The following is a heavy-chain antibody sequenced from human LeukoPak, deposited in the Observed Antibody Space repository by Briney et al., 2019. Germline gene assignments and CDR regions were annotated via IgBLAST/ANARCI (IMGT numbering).Heavy chain of an antibody. V-gene: IGHV3-23*01. Sequence: PGGSLRLSCAASGFTFSSYAMSWVRQAPGKGLEWVSAISGSGGSTYYADSVKGRFTISRDNSKNTLYLQMNSLRAEDTAVYYCANSGYDILTGSPSGYFDYWGQGTLVTVSS. D-gene: IGHD3-9*01. CDR2: ISGSGGST. CDR3: ANSGYDILTGSPSGYFDY. J-gene: IGHJ4*02. CDR1: GFTFSSYA.